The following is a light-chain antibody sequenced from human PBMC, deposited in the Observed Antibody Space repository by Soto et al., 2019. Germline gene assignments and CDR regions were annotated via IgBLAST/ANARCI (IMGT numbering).Light chain of an antibody. CDR2: ASS. Sequence: EIVMTQSPATLSVSPGERATLSCRASQSIGSNLAWYQQKPGQAPRLVIYASSIRASDFPARFSGSGSGTEFTLSISGLEPEDFAVYYCQHYGGSFIFGPGTKVDFK. CDR3: QHYGGSFI. V-gene: IGKV3-15*01. CDR1: QSIGSN. J-gene: IGKJ3*01.